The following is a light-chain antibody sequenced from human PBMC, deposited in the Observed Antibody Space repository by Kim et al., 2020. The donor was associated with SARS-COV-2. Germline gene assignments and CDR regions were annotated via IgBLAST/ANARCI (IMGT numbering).Light chain of an antibody. CDR1: KLGDKY. CDR3: QAWDSSTVV. V-gene: IGLV3-1*01. J-gene: IGLJ2*01. CDR2: QDS. Sequence: SYELTQPPSVSVYPGQTASITRSGDKLGDKYACWYQQKPGQSPVLVIYQDSKRPSRIPERFSGSNSGNTATLTISGTQAMDEADYYCQAWDSSTVV.